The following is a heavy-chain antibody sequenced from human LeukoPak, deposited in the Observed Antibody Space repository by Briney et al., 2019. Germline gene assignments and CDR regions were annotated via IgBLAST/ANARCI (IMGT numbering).Heavy chain of an antibody. J-gene: IGHJ4*02. Sequence: GGSLRLSCAASGFTFSTYWMSWVRQAPGQGLEWVANVKHDGSEKYYVDSVKGRFTISRDNAKNSLYLQMNSLRAEDTAVYYCAKELARAAVAGTVDYWGQGTLVTVSS. D-gene: IGHD6-19*01. CDR2: VKHDGSEK. V-gene: IGHV3-7*03. CDR1: GFTFSTYW. CDR3: AKELARAAVAGTVDY.